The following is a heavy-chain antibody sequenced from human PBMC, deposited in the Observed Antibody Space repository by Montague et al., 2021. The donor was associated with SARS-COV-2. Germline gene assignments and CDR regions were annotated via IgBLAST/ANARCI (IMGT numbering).Heavy chain of an antibody. D-gene: IGHD3-22*01. J-gene: IGHJ6*02. CDR3: ARDTRIAMLVVVTRYGLDV. CDR1: GXSISSSSYY. CDR2: IYYTGSI. Sequence: SETLSITCTVSGXSISSSSYYWGWIRQPPGKGLEWIGSIYYTGSIYYNPSLKSRVTISVDTSKNQFSLKLSSVTAADTAVYYCARDTRIAMLVVVTRYGLDVWGQGTTVTVSS. V-gene: IGHV4-39*07.